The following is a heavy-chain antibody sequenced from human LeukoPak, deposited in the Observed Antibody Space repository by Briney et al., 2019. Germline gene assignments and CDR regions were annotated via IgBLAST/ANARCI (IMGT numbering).Heavy chain of an antibody. CDR3: ARHLNGGTYPLDY. V-gene: IGHV4-59*08. CDR2: IYSSGRT. CDR1: GDSISAYY. D-gene: IGHD1-26*01. J-gene: IGHJ4*02. Sequence: SETLCLTCTASGDSISAYYWTWIRQAPGRGLEWTAGIYSSGRTQYSPSLMSRVTISMETSKNPFSLRLSSVTAADTAIYYCARHLNGGTYPLDYWGQGILVRVS.